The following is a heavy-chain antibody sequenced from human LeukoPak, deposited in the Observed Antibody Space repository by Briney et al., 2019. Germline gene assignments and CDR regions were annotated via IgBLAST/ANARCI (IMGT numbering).Heavy chain of an antibody. CDR2: ISDSGSST. Sequence: GGSLRLSCAASGFTFSSYAMSWVRQAPGKGLEWVSSISDSGSSTYYADSVKGRFTISRDNPKNTLYLQMNSLRAEDTAVYYCAKRDYNFWCGYNYWGQGTLVTVSS. CDR3: AKRDYNFWCGYNY. J-gene: IGHJ4*02. V-gene: IGHV3-23*01. CDR1: GFTFSSYA. D-gene: IGHD3-3*01.